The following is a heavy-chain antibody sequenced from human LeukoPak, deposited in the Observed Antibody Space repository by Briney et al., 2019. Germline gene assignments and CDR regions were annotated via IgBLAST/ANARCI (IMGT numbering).Heavy chain of an antibody. CDR1: GFTFSSYG. D-gene: IGHD2-2*01. CDR2: ISYDGSNK. CDR3: AKASAALRDYFDY. V-gene: IGHV3-30*18. Sequence: GGSLRLSCAASGFTFSSYGMHWVRQAPGKGLEWVAVISYDGSNKYYADSVKGRFTISRDNSKNMLYLQMNSLRAEDTAVYYCAKASAALRDYFDYWGQGTLVTVSS. J-gene: IGHJ4*02.